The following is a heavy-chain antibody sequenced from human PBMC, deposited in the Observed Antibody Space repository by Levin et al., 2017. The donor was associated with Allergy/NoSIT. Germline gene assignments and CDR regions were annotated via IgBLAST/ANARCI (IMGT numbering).Heavy chain of an antibody. Sequence: QPGGSLRLSCAASGFTFSSYAMHWVRQAPGKGLEWVAVISYDGSNKYYADSVKGRFTISRDNSKNTLYLQMNSLRAEDTAVYYCARDQAYSTAGDAFDIWGQGTMVTVSS. CDR2: ISYDGSNK. J-gene: IGHJ3*02. CDR3: ARDQAYSTAGDAFDI. D-gene: IGHD6-13*01. V-gene: IGHV3-30-3*01. CDR1: GFTFSSYA.